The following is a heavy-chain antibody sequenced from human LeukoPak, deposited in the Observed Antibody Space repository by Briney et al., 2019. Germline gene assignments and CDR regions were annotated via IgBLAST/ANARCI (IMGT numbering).Heavy chain of an antibody. D-gene: IGHD5-18*01. CDR1: GYTFTSYY. CDR3: AREADVDRAMVYTWFDP. V-gene: IGHV1-46*01. Sequence: ASVKVSCKASGYTFTSYYMHWVRQAPGQGLEWMGIISPSGGSTTYAQKFQGRVTMTRDMSTSTVYMELSGLRSEDTAVYYCAREADVDRAMVYTWFDPCGQGDLVTVSS. CDR2: ISPSGGST. J-gene: IGHJ5*02.